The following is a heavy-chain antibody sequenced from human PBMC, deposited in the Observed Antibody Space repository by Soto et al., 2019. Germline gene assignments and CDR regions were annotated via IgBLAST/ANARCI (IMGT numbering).Heavy chain of an antibody. CDR2: ISYDGSNK. CDR1: GFTFSSYA. J-gene: IGHJ4*02. D-gene: IGHD1-26*01. V-gene: IGHV3-30-3*01. CDR3: ASDRAPHLLQIDY. Sequence: QVQLVESGGGVVQPGRSLRLSCAASGFTFSSYAMHWVRQAPGKGLEWVAVISYDGSNKYYADSVKGRFTISRDNSKNTLYRQMNSLRAEDTAVYYGASDRAPHLLQIDYCGQGTLVTVPS.